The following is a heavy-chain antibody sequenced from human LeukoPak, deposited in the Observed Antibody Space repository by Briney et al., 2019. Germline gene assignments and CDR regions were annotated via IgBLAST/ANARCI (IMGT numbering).Heavy chain of an antibody. Sequence: ASVKVSCKASGYTFTSYGINWVRQATGQGLEWMGWMNPNSGNTGYAQKFQGRVTMTRNTSISTAYMELSSLRSEDTAVYYCARDGGNYYGSGSYYNQDYWGQGTLVTVSS. CDR3: ARDGGNYYGSGSYYNQDY. CDR2: MNPNSGNT. V-gene: IGHV1-8*02. CDR1: GYTFTSYG. J-gene: IGHJ4*02. D-gene: IGHD3-10*01.